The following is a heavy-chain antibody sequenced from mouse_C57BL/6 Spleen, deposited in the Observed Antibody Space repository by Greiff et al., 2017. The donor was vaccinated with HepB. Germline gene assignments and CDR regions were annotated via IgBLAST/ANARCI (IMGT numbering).Heavy chain of an antibody. Sequence: MQLKESVAELVRPGASVKLSCTASGFNIKNTYMHWVKQRPEQGLEWIGRIDPANGNTKYAPKFQGKATITADTSSNPAYLQLSSLTSEDTAIYYCARSAYGRSSTWYFDVWGTGTTVTVSS. J-gene: IGHJ1*03. CDR1: GFNIKNTY. CDR3: ARSAYGRSSTWYFDV. D-gene: IGHD1-1*01. CDR2: IDPANGNT. V-gene: IGHV14-3*01.